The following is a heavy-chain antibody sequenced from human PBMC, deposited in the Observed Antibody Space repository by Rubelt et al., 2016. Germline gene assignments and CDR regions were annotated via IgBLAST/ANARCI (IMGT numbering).Heavy chain of an antibody. J-gene: IGHJ6*02. CDR1: GGSFSSNY. D-gene: IGHD3-10*01. Sequence: QLQLQQWGAGLLKPSETLSLSCGIYGGSFSSNYWNWIRQSPGKGLEWIGEIIHSGSTNYNPSLESRVTISLDTSKNEFSLKLTAVTAADTAVYYWARGLVRGLIIYYGMDVWGPGTTVTVSS. CDR3: ARGLVRGLIIYYGMDV. CDR2: IIHSGST. V-gene: IGHV4-34*01.